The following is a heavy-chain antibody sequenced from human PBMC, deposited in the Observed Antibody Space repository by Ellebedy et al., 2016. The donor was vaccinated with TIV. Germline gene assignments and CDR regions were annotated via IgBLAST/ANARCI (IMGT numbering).Heavy chain of an antibody. CDR1: GGTFSSYA. D-gene: IGHD2-2*01. CDR2: IIPIFGTA. J-gene: IGHJ6*02. V-gene: IGHV1-69*13. CDR3: ARVDRGYCSSTSCYYYYGMDV. Sequence: AASVKVSCKASGGTFSSYAISWVRQAPGQGLEWMGGIIPIFGTANYAQKFQGRVTITADESTSTAYMELSSLRSEDTAVYYCARVDRGYCSSTSCYYYYGMDVWGQGTTVTVSS.